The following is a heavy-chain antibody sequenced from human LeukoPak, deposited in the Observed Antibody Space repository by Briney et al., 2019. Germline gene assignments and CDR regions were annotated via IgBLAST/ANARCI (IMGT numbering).Heavy chain of an antibody. CDR3: ARGSPRYSSSWKSSNFDY. Sequence: SETLSLTCAVYGGSFSGYYWGWIRQPPGKGLEWIGEINHSGSTNYNPSLKSRVTISVDTSKNQFSLKLSSVTAADTAVYYCARGSPRYSSSWKSSNFDYWGQGILVTVSS. CDR2: INHSGST. V-gene: IGHV4-34*01. CDR1: GGSFSGYY. J-gene: IGHJ4*02. D-gene: IGHD6-13*01.